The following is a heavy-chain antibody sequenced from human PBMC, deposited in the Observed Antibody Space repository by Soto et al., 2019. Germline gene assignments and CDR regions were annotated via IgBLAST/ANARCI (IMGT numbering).Heavy chain of an antibody. CDR3: ARKIGVVVVVAENQGVFYF. D-gene: IGHD2-15*01. Sequence: GGSLRLSCAASGFTFSSYAMSWVRQAPGKGLEWVSVIYSGGSTYYADSVKGRFTISRDNSKNTLYLQMNSLRAEDTAVYYCARKIGVVVVVAENQGVFYFWGKGKMDTVSS. V-gene: IGHV3-66*01. CDR2: IYSGGST. J-gene: IGHJ3*01. CDR1: GFTFSSYA.